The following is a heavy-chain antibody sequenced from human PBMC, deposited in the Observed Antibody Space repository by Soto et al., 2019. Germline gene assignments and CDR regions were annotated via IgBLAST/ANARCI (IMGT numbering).Heavy chain of an antibody. J-gene: IGHJ6*02. CDR2: IKQDGSEE. Sequence: EVQLVESGGGLVQPGGSLRLSCVDSGFTFSSYWMSWVRQAPVKGLEWVGNIKQDGSEENYVDSVKGRFTISRDNAKNSMYLKMNSLRVEDTAVYYCARIAASGRGWDVWGQGTTVVGSS. V-gene: IGHV3-7*01. CDR1: GFTFSSYW. D-gene: IGHD6-13*01. CDR3: ARIAASGRGWDV.